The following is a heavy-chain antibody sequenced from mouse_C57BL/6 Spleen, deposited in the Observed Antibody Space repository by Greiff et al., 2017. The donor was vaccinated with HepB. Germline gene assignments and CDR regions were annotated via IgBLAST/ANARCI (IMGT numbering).Heavy chain of an antibody. J-gene: IGHJ4*01. D-gene: IGHD2-3*01. CDR3: AYEPRRGAMDY. CDR1: GYTFTSYW. V-gene: IGHV1-74*01. CDR2: IHPSDSDT. Sequence: QVQLQQPGAELVKPGASVKVSCKASGYTFTSYWMHWVKQRPGQGLEWIGRIHPSDSDTNYNQKFKGKATLTVDKSSSTAYMQLMRLTSEDSAVDYCAYEPRRGAMDYWGQGTSVTVSS.